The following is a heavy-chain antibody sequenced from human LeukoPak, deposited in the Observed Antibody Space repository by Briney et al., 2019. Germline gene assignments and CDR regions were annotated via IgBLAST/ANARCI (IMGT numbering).Heavy chain of an antibody. CDR3: AGCAGNSCYFDY. CDR1: AFCLISYW. D-gene: IGHD1-1*01. J-gene: IGHJ4*02. Sequence: PGGSLRLSCAASAFCLISYWMSWVRQAPGKGLEWVANIKQDGSAKNYVDSVKGRFTISRDNAKNSLYLQLNSLRAEDTAVYYCAGCAGNSCYFDYWAQGTLVIVSS. V-gene: IGHV3-7*01. CDR2: IKQDGSAK.